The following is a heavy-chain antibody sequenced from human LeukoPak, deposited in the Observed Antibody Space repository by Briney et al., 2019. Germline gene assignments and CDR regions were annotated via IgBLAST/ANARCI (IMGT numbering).Heavy chain of an antibody. V-gene: IGHV3-7*03. CDR3: ARGIAAAFLSWFDP. CDR2: IKEDGSKK. J-gene: IGHJ5*02. Sequence: GGSLRLSCAASGFTFSRYWMTWVRQAPGKGLEWVANIKEDGSKKNYVDSVKGRFTISRDNAKNSLYLQMNSLRAEDTAVYYCARGIAAAFLSWFDPWGQGTLVTVSS. CDR1: GFTFSRYW. D-gene: IGHD6-13*01.